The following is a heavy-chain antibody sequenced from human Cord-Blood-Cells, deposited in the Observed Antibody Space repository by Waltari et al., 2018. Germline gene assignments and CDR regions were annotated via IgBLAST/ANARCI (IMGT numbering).Heavy chain of an antibody. CDR2: ISSSSSYI. J-gene: IGHJ4*02. D-gene: IGHD6-19*01. Sequence: EVQLVESGGGLVKPGGSLRLSCAASGFTFSSYSMNWVRQAPGKGLKWVSSISSSSSYIYYADSVKGRFTISRDNAKNSLYLQMNRRRAEDTAVYYCARAVAASNFDYWGQGTLVTVSS. CDR1: GFTFSSYS. CDR3: ARAVAASNFDY. V-gene: IGHV3-21*01.